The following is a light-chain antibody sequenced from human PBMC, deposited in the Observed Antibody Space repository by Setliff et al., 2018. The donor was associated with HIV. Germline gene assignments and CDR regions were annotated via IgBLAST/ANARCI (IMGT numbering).Light chain of an antibody. Sequence: NSSNIGAGYALHWYQQIPGTAPKLLIFDNSKRASGVPDRFSASRSGTSGSLSITWPQTEDEADYYCQSYGNSLKAVVFGGGTQLTVL. CDR2: DNS. CDR3: QSYGNSLKAVV. CDR1: SSNIGAGYA. J-gene: IGLJ2*01. V-gene: IGLV1-40*01.